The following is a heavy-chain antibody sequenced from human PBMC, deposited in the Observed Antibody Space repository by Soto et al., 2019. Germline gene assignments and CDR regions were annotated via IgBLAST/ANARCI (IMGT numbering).Heavy chain of an antibody. CDR2: INPNSGGT. J-gene: IGHJ6*02. Sequence: ASVKVSCKASGYTFTGYYMHWVRQAPGQGLEWMGWINPNSGGTNYAQKFQGWVTMTRDTSISTAYMELSRLRSDDTAVYYCARDRIAVAGYYYYCYGMDVWGQGTTVTV. CDR3: ARDRIAVAGYYYYCYGMDV. V-gene: IGHV1-2*04. D-gene: IGHD6-19*01. CDR1: GYTFTGYY.